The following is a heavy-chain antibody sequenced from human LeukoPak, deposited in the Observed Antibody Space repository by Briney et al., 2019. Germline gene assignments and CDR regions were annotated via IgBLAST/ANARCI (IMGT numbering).Heavy chain of an antibody. J-gene: IGHJ6*03. CDR2: LRNDGSNK. V-gene: IGHV3-30*02. Sequence: RAGGSLRLSCTASGFIFSYHGMHWVRQAPGKGLEWVAFLRNDGSNKYYRDSVKGRFTISRDNSNNTLYLQMNSLRSEDTAVYYCAKEPPADHYYMAVWGKGTTVTVSS. CDR3: AKEPPADHYYMAV. D-gene: IGHD6-25*01. CDR1: GFIFSYHG.